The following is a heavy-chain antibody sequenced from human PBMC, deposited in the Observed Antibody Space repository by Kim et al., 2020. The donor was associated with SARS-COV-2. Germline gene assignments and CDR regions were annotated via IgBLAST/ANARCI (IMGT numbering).Heavy chain of an antibody. J-gene: IGHJ1*01. CDR1: GFTFEDFA. Sequence: GGSLRLSCAASGFTFEDFAMHWVRQLPGKVLQWVALISADGSATLYVDSLKGRFIISRDNTKTSLYLQVNSLTSDDTAFYYCVRDYRKKRSSGLWGLGTLVTVSS. V-gene: IGHV3-43*02. CDR2: ISADGSAT. CDR3: VRDYRKKRSSGL. D-gene: IGHD3-22*01.